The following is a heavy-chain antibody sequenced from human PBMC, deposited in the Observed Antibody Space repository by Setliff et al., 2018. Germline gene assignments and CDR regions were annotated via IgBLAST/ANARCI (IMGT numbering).Heavy chain of an antibody. CDR1: GFSFTNAW. V-gene: IGHV3-15*01. CDR2: IKSTADGATR. Sequence: GGSLRLSCAGSGFSFTNAWMNWVLQAPGKGLEWVGRIKSTADGATRDFAAPVKGSFSISREDSTNTLYLQMSGLRTEDTGVYYCVRDSGKFSFDFWGQGTLVTVSS. D-gene: IGHD1-26*01. J-gene: IGHJ4*02. CDR3: VRDSGKFSFDF.